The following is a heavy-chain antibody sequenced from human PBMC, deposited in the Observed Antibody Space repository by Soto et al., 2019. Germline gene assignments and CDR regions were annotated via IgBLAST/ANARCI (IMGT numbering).Heavy chain of an antibody. Sequence: QVQLVESGGGVVQPGRSLRLSCAASGFTFSSYGMHWVRQAPGKGLEWVAGITDDGSNKYYADSVKGRFTISRDNSKNALYLQMDSLRAEDTAVYYCAKDRRTGWIYYGMDVWGQGTTVTVSS. D-gene: IGHD2-2*01. J-gene: IGHJ6*02. CDR3: AKDRRTGWIYYGMDV. CDR1: GFTFSSYG. CDR2: ITDDGSNK. V-gene: IGHV3-30*18.